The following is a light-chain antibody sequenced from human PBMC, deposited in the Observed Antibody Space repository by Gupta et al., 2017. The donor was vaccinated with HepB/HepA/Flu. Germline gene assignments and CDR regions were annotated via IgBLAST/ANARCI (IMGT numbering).Light chain of an antibody. CDR2: RNN. Sequence: QSVLTQPPSASGTPGQRVTISSSASSSNIGSNYVYWYQQLPGTAPKLLIYRNNQRPSGVPDRFSGSKSGTSASLAISGLRSEDEADYYCAAWDDSLSGVVFGGGTKLTVL. V-gene: IGLV1-47*01. CDR1: SSNIGSNY. J-gene: IGLJ2*01. CDR3: AAWDDSLSGVV.